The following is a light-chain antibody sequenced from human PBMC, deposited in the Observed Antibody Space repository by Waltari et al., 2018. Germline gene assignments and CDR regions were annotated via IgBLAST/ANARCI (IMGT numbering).Light chain of an antibody. CDR1: SSYVCGYNP. CDR2: DVI. CDR3: CSFAGTYTWV. V-gene: IGLV2-11*01. J-gene: IGLJ3*02. Sequence: QSALTPPRSVSGSPGQSVTISCTGTSSYVCGYNPLSWYQQHPGKAPKLMIYDVIKRPSGVPDRFSGSKSGITASLTISGLQAEDEADYYCCSFAGTYTWVFGGGTKLTVL.